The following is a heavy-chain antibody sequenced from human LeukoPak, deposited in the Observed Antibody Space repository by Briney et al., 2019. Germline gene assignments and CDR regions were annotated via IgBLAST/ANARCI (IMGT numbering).Heavy chain of an antibody. CDR2: IYYSGST. CDR1: GGSISSGDYY. V-gene: IGHV4-30-4*01. CDR3: ARYYYDSSGDYYFDY. Sequence: SQTRSLTCTVSGGSISSGDYYWSWIRQPPGKGLEWIGYIYYSGSTYYNPSLKSRVTISVDTSKNQFSLKLSSVTAADTAVYYCARYYYDSSGDYYFDYWGQGTLVTVSS. J-gene: IGHJ4*02. D-gene: IGHD3-22*01.